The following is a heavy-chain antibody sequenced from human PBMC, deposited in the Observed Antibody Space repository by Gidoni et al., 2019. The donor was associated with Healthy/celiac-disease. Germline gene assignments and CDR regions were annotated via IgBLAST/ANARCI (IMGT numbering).Heavy chain of an antibody. CDR3: TTGLLRYYDSSGYPYYFDY. Sequence: EVQLVESGGGLVKPGGSLRLSCAASGFTFSNAWMRWFRQAPGKGLEWVGRIKSKTDGGTTDYAAPVKGRFTISRDDSKNTLYLQMNSLKTEDTAVYYCTTGLLRYYDSSGYPYYFDYWGQGTLVTVSS. CDR2: IKSKTDGGTT. V-gene: IGHV3-15*01. CDR1: GFTFSNAW. J-gene: IGHJ4*02. D-gene: IGHD3-22*01.